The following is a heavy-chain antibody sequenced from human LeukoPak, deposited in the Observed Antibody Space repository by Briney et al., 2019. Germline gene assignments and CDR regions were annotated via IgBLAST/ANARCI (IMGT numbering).Heavy chain of an antibody. D-gene: IGHD6-13*01. CDR1: GFTFSSYG. V-gene: IGHV3-30*02. CDR2: IRYDGSNK. CDR3: AKRHYSSSCLPGY. J-gene: IGHJ4*02. Sequence: GGSLRLSCAASGFTFSSYGMHWVRQAPGKGLEWVAFIRYDGSNKYYADSVKGRFTISRDSSKNTLYLQMNSLRAEDTAVYYCAKRHYSSSCLPGYWGQGTLVTVSS.